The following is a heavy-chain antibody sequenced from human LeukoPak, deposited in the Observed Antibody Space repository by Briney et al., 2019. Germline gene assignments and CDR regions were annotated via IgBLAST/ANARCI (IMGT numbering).Heavy chain of an antibody. CDR1: GYTFTSYG. Sequence: ASVKVSCKASGYTFTSYGISWVRQAPGQGLEWMGWISAYNGNTNYAQKLQGRVTMTRDMSTSTVYMELSSLRSEDTAVYYCARGHSYGLLDYWGQGTLVTVSS. J-gene: IGHJ4*02. D-gene: IGHD5-18*01. CDR2: ISAYNGNT. CDR3: ARGHSYGLLDY. V-gene: IGHV1-18*01.